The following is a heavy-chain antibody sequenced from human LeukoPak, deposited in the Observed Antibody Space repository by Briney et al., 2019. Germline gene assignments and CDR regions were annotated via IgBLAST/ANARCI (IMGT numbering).Heavy chain of an antibody. J-gene: IGHJ3*01. Sequence: GGSLRLSCAASGYTVSNNYMTWVRHAPGGGLEWVSVIYTGGTPHYADSVKGRFTISKDNSKNTLYLQMDNLRVEDTAVYYCAKYFVVDGTANAFDVWGQGTLVTVSS. D-gene: IGHD2-21*01. CDR1: GYTVSNNY. CDR2: IYTGGTP. V-gene: IGHV3-53*01. CDR3: AKYFVVDGTANAFDV.